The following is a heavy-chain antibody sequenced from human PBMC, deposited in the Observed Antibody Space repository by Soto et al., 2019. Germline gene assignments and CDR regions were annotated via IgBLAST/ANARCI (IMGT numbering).Heavy chain of an antibody. CDR1: GFTFSDYY. D-gene: IGHD4-17*01. J-gene: IGHJ4*02. CDR3: ARDMTTVTKYYFDY. CDR2: ISTYSSTI. V-gene: IGHV3-11*01. Sequence: PGGSLRLSCAASGFTFSDYYMTWMRQAPGKGLEWVSFISTYSSTIYYADSVKGRFNISRDNAQNSLYLQMNSLRAEDTAVYYCARDMTTVTKYYFDYWGQGTLVTVSS.